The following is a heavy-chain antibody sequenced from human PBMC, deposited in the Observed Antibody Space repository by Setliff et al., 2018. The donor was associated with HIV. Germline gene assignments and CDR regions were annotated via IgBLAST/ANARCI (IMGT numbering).Heavy chain of an antibody. Sequence: PSETLSLTCAVYGESFSGYYWTWTRQPPGKGLEWIGEVNHSGNTNYNPSLKSRVTISADTSKNQFSLKLTSVTAADTAVYYCARGTVITYFYDSSGSFDYWGQGTLVTVSS. J-gene: IGHJ4*02. CDR1: GESFSGYY. D-gene: IGHD3-22*01. V-gene: IGHV4-34*01. CDR2: VNHSGNT. CDR3: ARGTVITYFYDSSGSFDY.